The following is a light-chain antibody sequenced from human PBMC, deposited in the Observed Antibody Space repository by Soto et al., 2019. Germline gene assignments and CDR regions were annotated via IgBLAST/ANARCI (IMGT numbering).Light chain of an antibody. CDR2: EVS. Sequence: QSALTQPASVSGSPGQSITISCTGTSSDVGAYNYVSWYQQHPGKAPKLIIYEVSNRPSGISNRFSGSKSGNTASLTISGLQAEDEADYYCSSYTSSINTLFGGGTKVTVL. V-gene: IGLV2-14*01. CDR1: SSDVGAYNY. CDR3: SSYTSSINTL. J-gene: IGLJ2*01.